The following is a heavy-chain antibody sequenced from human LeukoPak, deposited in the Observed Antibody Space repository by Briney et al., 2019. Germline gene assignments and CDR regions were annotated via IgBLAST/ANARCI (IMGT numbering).Heavy chain of an antibody. CDR2: ISYDGSNK. D-gene: IGHD6-13*01. V-gene: IGHV3-33*05. CDR1: GFTFSSYG. Sequence: GGSLRLSCAASGFTFSSYGMHWVRQAPGKGLEWVAVISYDGSNKYYADSVKGRFTISRDNSKNTLYLQMNSLRAEDTAVYYCAKDKGESSSWSFDYWGQGTLVTVSS. J-gene: IGHJ4*02. CDR3: AKDKGESSSWSFDY.